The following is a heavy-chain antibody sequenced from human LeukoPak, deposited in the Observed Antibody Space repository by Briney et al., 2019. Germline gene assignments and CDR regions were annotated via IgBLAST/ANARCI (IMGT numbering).Heavy chain of an antibody. D-gene: IGHD2-2*01. V-gene: IGHV3-23*01. CDR2: ISGSGGST. CDR3: AKDFPTYCSSTSCYSIDY. J-gene: IGHJ4*02. Sequence: GGSLRLSCAASGFTFSSYAMSWVRQASGKGLEWVSAISGSGGSTYYADSVKGRFTISRDNSKNTLYLQMNSLRAEDTAVYYCAKDFPTYCSSTSCYSIDYWGQGTLVTVSS. CDR1: GFTFSSYA.